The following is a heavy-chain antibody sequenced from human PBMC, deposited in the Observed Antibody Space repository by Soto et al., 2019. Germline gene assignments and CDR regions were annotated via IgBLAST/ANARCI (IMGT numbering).Heavy chain of an antibody. CDR2: INPSGGST. Sequence: ASVKVSCKASGYTFASYYIRWVRHATGQGLEWMGIINPSGGSTNYAQKFQGRVTMTRDTSTSTVYMELSSLRSEDTAIYYCSRGYPPRDQLGNLPGAFWGQGTLVTVSS. J-gene: IGHJ4*02. CDR3: SRGYPPRDQLGNLPGAF. D-gene: IGHD1-1*01. CDR1: GYTFASYY. V-gene: IGHV1-46*03.